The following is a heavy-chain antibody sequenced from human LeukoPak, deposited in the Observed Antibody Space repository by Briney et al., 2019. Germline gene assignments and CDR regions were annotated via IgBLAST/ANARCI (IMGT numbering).Heavy chain of an antibody. Sequence: SVKVSCKASGGTFSSYAISWVRQAPGQGLEWMGGIIPIFGTANYAQKFQGRVTITTDESTSTAYMELSSLRSEDTAVYYCARDRPSYYYDSSGQRGFDTWGQGTMVTVSS. V-gene: IGHV1-69*05. CDR1: GGTFSSYA. CDR2: IIPIFGTA. D-gene: IGHD3-22*01. J-gene: IGHJ3*02. CDR3: ARDRPSYYYDSSGQRGFDT.